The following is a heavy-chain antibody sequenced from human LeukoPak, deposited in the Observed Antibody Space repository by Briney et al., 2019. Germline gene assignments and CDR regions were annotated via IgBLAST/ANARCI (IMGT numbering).Heavy chain of an antibody. CDR1: GFSFSSYW. D-gene: IGHD3-10*01. J-gene: IGHJ3*02. V-gene: IGHV3-7*01. CDR3: AGPISGTGSFGAFDI. Sequence: GGSLRLSCAASGFSFSSYWMSWVRQAPGKGLEWVANIKQDGSEKYYVDSVKGRFTISRDNAKNSLYLQMNSLRAEDTAVYYCAGPISGTGSFGAFDIWGQGTMVAVSS. CDR2: IKQDGSEK.